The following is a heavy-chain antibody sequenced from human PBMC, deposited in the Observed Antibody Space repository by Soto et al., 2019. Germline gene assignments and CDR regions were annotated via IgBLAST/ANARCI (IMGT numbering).Heavy chain of an antibody. CDR2: ISSSSSTI. CDR3: ARGDNDSSGYYSLNWFDP. Sequence: EVQLVESGGGLVQPGGSLRLSCAASGFTFSSYSMNWVRQAPGKGLEWVSYISSSSSTIYYADSVKGRFTISRDNAKNSRALRVNRLRDEDAAGYYCARGDNDSSGYYSLNWFDPWGQGTLGTVSS. D-gene: IGHD3-22*01. CDR1: GFTFSSYS. J-gene: IGHJ5*02. V-gene: IGHV3-48*02.